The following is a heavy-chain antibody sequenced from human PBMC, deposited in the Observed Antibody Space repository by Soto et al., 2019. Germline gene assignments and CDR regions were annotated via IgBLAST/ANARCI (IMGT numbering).Heavy chain of an antibody. CDR3: ATSAQLLESGSDY. D-gene: IGHD2-2*01. Sequence: QVQLVQSGAAVKTPGSSVKVSCKASGGTFSSYTISWVRQAPGQGLEWMGRIIPILGIANYAQKFLGRVTITADKSTSTAYMELSSLRSEDTAVDYCATSAQLLESGSDYWGQGTLVTASS. CDR1: GGTFSSYT. J-gene: IGHJ4*02. CDR2: IIPILGIA. V-gene: IGHV1-69*02.